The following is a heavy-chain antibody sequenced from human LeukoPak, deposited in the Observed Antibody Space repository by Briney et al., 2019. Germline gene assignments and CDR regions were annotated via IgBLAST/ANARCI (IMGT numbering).Heavy chain of an antibody. CDR3: ARAERGFAFDI. CDR2: IYSGGST. Sequence: GGSLRLSYAASGFTVSSHYMSWVRQAPGKGLEWVSVIYSGGSTYYADSVKGRFTISRDNSKNTLYLQMNSLRAEDTAVYYCARAERGFAFDIWGQGSVVAVSS. CDR1: GFTVSSHY. J-gene: IGHJ3*02. D-gene: IGHD1-14*01. V-gene: IGHV3-66*01.